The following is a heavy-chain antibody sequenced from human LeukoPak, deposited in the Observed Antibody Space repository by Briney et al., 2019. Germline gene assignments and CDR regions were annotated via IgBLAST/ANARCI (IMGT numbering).Heavy chain of an antibody. CDR2: IRYDGSNK. J-gene: IGHJ4*02. D-gene: IGHD1/OR15-1a*01. V-gene: IGHV3-30*02. Sequence: PGGSLRLSCAASGFTFSSYGMHWVRQAPGKGLEWVAFIRYDGSNKYYADSVKGRFTISRDNSKNTLYLQMNSLRAEDTAVYYCAKDRPDSRSKGTPLDYWGQGTLVTVSS. CDR3: AKDRPDSRSKGTPLDY. CDR1: GFTFSSYG.